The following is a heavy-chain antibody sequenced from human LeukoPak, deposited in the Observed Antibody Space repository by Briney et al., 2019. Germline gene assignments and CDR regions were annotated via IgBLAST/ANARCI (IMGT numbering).Heavy chain of an antibody. V-gene: IGHV1-69*13. CDR1: GGTFSSYA. J-gene: IGHJ4*02. CDR3: ARSPPHYDFWSGYYQD. CDR2: IIPIFGTA. D-gene: IGHD3-3*01. Sequence: SVTVSFKASGGTFSSYAISWVRQAPGQGLEWMGGIIPIFGTANYAQKFQGRVTITADESTSTAYMELSSLRSEDTAVYYCARSPPHYDFWSGYYQDWGQGTLVTVSS.